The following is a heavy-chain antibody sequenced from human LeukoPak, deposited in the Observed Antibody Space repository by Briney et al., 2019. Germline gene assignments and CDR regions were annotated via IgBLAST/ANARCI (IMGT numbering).Heavy chain of an antibody. Sequence: GGSLRLSCAASGFTFSRYEIHWVRQGTGRGLEWVSAIGTAGDTFYEGSVKGRFTISRENAKNSVYLQMNSLRAGDTAVYYCAREVMGNVRGAFDIWGQGTMVTVSS. CDR2: IGTAGDT. V-gene: IGHV3-13*01. CDR3: AREVMGNVRGAFDI. J-gene: IGHJ3*02. D-gene: IGHD2-21*01. CDR1: GFTFSRYE.